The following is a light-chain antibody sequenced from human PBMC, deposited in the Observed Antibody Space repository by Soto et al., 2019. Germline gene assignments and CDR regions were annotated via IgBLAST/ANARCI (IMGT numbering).Light chain of an antibody. CDR1: QTITTW. J-gene: IGKJ1*01. CDR2: DAS. Sequence: IRVTQPPPTLPASVGDRVTITCRASQTITTWMAWYQQKPGKAPKLLVYDASTLQSGVATRFSGSGSGTEFTLIISGLQPEDSATYYCQQYTNTNNPWMFGQGTKVDIK. CDR3: QQYTNTNNPWM. V-gene: IGKV1-5*01.